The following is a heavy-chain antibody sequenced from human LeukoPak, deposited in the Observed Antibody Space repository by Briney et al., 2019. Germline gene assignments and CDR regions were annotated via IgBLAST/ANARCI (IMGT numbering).Heavy chain of an antibody. Sequence: ASVKVSCKASGYTFTSYGISWVRQAPGQGLEWKGWISAYNGNTNYAQKLQGRVTMTTDTSTSTAYMELRSLRSDDTAVYYCARDVRYFDWLSSVIYYFDYWGQGTLVTVSS. D-gene: IGHD3-9*01. CDR3: ARDVRYFDWLSSVIYYFDY. V-gene: IGHV1-18*01. CDR2: ISAYNGNT. CDR1: GYTFTSYG. J-gene: IGHJ4*02.